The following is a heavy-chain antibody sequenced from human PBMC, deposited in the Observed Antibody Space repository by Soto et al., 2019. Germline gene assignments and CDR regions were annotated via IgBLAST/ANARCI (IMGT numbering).Heavy chain of an antibody. D-gene: IGHD5-18*01. J-gene: IGHJ4*02. CDR1: GYSFTNFW. Sequence: RESLQISCEGSGYSFTNFWIGWVRQMPGKGLEWMGIIYPGDSDTRYSPSFQGQVTISADKSISTAYLQWSSLKASDTAMYYCVRHTNGYNPLDYWGQGTLVTVSS. CDR3: VRHTNGYNPLDY. V-gene: IGHV5-51*01. CDR2: IYPGDSDT.